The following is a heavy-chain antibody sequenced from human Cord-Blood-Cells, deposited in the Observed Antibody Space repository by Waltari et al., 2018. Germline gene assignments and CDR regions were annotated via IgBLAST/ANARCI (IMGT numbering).Heavy chain of an antibody. D-gene: IGHD1-20*01. J-gene: IGHJ6*02. Sequence: EVQLVESGGGLVKPGGSLRLSCAASGFTFSNAWMSWVRQAPGKGLEWVGRIKSKTDGGITDYAAPVKGRFTISRDDSKNTLYLQMNSLKTEDIAVYYCTTDNWNYYYYGMDVWGQGTTVTVSS. CDR3: TTDNWNYYYYGMDV. V-gene: IGHV3-15*01. CDR1: GFTFSNAW. CDR2: IKSKTDGGIT.